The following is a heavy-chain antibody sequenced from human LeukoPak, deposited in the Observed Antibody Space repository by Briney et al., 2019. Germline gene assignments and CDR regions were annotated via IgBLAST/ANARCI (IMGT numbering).Heavy chain of an antibody. D-gene: IGHD4-17*01. CDR1: GFTFSSYS. Sequence: PGGSLRLSCAASGFTFSSYSMNWVRQAPGKGLEWVAVISYDGSNKYYADSVKGRFTISRDNSKNTLYLQMNSLRAEDTAVYYCARNNNGDYSNWFDPWGQGTLVTVSS. CDR3: ARNNNGDYSNWFDP. V-gene: IGHV3-30*03. J-gene: IGHJ5*02. CDR2: ISYDGSNK.